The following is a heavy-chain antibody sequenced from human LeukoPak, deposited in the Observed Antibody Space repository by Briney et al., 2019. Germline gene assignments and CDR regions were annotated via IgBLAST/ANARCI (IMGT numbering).Heavy chain of an antibody. V-gene: IGHV4-4*07. J-gene: IGHJ5*02. Sequence: PSETLSLTCTVSGSSISSYYWSCIRQPAGKGLEWIGRMFISGSTNYNPSLKSRVTISVDTSKNQFSLKLSSVTAADTAVYYCARERTGTEAFRWFDPWGQGTLVTVSS. CDR2: MFISGST. CDR3: ARERTGTEAFRWFDP. D-gene: IGHD1/OR15-1a*01. CDR1: GSSISSYY.